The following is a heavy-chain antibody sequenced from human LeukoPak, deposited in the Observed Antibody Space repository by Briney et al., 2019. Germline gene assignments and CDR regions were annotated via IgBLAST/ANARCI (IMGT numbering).Heavy chain of an antibody. V-gene: IGHV3-21*01. CDR3: ARDGGELRNFDY. D-gene: IGHD1-26*01. CDR2: ISSSSSYI. J-gene: IGHJ4*02. CDR1: GFSFSASA. Sequence: GGSLRLSCAASGFSFSASAMNWVRQAPGKGLEWVSSISSSSSYIYYADSVKGRFTISRDNAKNSLYLQMNSLRAEDTAVYYCARDGGELRNFDYWGQGTLVTVSS.